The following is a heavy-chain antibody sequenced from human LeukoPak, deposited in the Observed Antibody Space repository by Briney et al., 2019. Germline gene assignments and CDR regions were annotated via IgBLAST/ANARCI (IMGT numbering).Heavy chain of an antibody. Sequence: GGSLRLSCAASGFTFSTYTMNWVRQAPGKGLEWVSSISSSSNYIYYADSVKGRFTISRDNSKNTLYLQMNSLRAEDTAVYYCAKPFSSGYYYGAFDYWGQGTLVTVSS. V-gene: IGHV3-21*04. CDR2: ISSSSNYI. D-gene: IGHD3-22*01. CDR3: AKPFSSGYYYGAFDY. J-gene: IGHJ4*02. CDR1: GFTFSTYT.